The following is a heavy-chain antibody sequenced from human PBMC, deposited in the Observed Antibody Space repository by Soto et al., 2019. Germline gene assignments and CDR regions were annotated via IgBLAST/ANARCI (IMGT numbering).Heavy chain of an antibody. J-gene: IGHJ4*02. CDR1: GFTFSSYA. CDR2: ISSNGVST. Sequence: EVQLVESGGGLVQPGGSLRLSCAASGFTFSSYAMHWVRQAPGKGLEYVSAISSNGVSTYHANSVKGRFTISRDNSKNTLYLQMGSLRAEDMAVYYCATRTRRDLFTYYFDYWGQGTLVTVSS. V-gene: IGHV3-64*01. CDR3: ATRTRRDLFTYYFDY.